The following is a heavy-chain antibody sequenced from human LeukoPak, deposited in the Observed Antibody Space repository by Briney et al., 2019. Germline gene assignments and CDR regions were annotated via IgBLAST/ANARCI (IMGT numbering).Heavy chain of an antibody. J-gene: IGHJ4*02. D-gene: IGHD1-26*01. CDR1: GFTFSSYS. CDR3: ARTRGVGATRDFDY. V-gene: IGHV3-48*01. Sequence: PGGSLRLSCAASGFTFSSYSMNWVRQAPGKGLEWVSYISSSSSTIYYADSVKGRFTISRDNAKNSLYLKMNSLRAEDTAVYYCARTRGVGATRDFDYWGQGTLVTVS. CDR2: ISSSSSTI.